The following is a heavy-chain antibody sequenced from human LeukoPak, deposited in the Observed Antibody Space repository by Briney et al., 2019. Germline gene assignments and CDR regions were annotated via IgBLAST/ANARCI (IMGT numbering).Heavy chain of an antibody. Sequence: PSETLSLTCTVSGASISSSSYYWGWIRQPPGKGLEWIGSIYYSGSTYNNPSLKSRVTMSVDTSKNQFSLKLTAVTAADTAVYYCARESIGDCYFDYWGQGNLVTVSS. CDR2: IYYSGST. CDR3: ARESIGDCYFDY. CDR1: GASISSSSYY. V-gene: IGHV4-39*02. D-gene: IGHD3-10*01. J-gene: IGHJ4*02.